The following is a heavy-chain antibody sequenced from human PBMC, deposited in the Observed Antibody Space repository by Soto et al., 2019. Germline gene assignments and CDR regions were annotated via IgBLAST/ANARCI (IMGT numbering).Heavy chain of an antibody. CDR2: INTEETTI. CDR1: AVTLRNYW. D-gene: IGHD4-17*01. Sequence: EVQLVESGGGLVQPGGSLRLSCTAPAVTLRNYWMHWARQAPGKGLVWVSRINTEETTISYADSVRGRFTISRDNARYTVCLQMNSLGVEDTAVDYCGRWAYGDTVDSWGQGTLVTVSS. J-gene: IGHJ4*02. CDR3: GRWAYGDTVDS. V-gene: IGHV3-74*01.